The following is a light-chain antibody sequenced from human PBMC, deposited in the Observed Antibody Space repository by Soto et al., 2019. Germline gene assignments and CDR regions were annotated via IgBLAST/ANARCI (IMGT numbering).Light chain of an antibody. V-gene: IGKV3-20*01. CDR2: GGS. CDR1: QSLTSDY. J-gene: IGKJ1*01. Sequence: EIVLTQSPGTLSLSPGERATLSCRASQSLTSDYLAWYQQKPGQAPRLLIYGGSSRATGIPVRFSGSGSETDFTLTITRLEPEDFAVYYCQQYSSSRTFGQGTKVDIK. CDR3: QQYSSSRT.